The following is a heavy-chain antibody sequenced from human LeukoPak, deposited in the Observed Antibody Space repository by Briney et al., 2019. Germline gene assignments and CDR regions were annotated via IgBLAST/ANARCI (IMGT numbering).Heavy chain of an antibody. V-gene: IGHV3-53*01. CDR1: GFTVSSNY. Sequence: GGSLRLSCAASGFTVSSNYMSWVRQAPGKGLEWVSVIYSGGSTYYADSVKGRFTISRDNSKNTLYLQMNSLRAEDTVVYYCASPGIAVAGSYYYYYYGMDVWGQGTTVTVSS. J-gene: IGHJ6*02. CDR2: IYSGGST. CDR3: ASPGIAVAGSYYYYYYGMDV. D-gene: IGHD6-19*01.